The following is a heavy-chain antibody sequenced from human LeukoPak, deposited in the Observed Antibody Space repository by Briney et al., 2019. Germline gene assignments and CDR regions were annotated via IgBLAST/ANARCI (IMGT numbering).Heavy chain of an antibody. J-gene: IGHJ4*02. V-gene: IGHV4-38-2*01. CDR1: GYSISSGYY. CDR3: ARVSTTVAVKY. D-gene: IGHD4-11*01. Sequence: SETLSLTCAVSGYSISSGYYWGWIRQPPGKGLEWIGNSYRSGSTDYNPSLKSRVTISVDTSKNQFSLKLSSATAADTAVYYCARVSTTVAVKYWGQGILVTISS. CDR2: SYRSGST.